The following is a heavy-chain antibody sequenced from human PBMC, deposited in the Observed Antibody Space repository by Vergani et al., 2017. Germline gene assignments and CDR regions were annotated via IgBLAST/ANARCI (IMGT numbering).Heavy chain of an antibody. J-gene: IGHJ5*01. CDR1: GFSFNTSW. CDR3: VRTEYCTGIACNTRFDS. V-gene: IGHV3-74*03. Sequence: EVQLVESGGGSVQSGGSLRLSCVASGFSFNTSWMHWVRQVPGKGLMWVARIDEYGNRATFGDFETGRFTNSRDNAKNTVFLQMNNLRADDAGVYYCVRTEYCTGIACNTRFDSWGQGALVTVSS. D-gene: IGHD2-8*02. CDR2: IDEYGNRA.